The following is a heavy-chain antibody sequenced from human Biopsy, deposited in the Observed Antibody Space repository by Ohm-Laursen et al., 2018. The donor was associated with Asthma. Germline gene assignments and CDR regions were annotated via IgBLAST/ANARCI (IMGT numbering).Heavy chain of an antibody. J-gene: IGHJ4*02. D-gene: IGHD6-19*01. CDR1: GFTVSRDH. V-gene: IGHV3-53*01. CDR2: IYSGGTS. CDR3: ARGDSSGWSHYYFDY. Sequence: SLRLSCAASGFTVSRDHMLWVRQAPGKGLEWVSVIYSGGTSDTADSVRGRFTISRDFYKNTLYLQMDSLRAEDTAAYYCARGDSSGWSHYYFDYWGQGTLVTVSS.